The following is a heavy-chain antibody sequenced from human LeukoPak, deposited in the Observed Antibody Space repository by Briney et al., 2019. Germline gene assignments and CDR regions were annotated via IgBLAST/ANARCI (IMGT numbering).Heavy chain of an antibody. V-gene: IGHV3-74*01. D-gene: IGHD1/OR15-1a*01. CDR1: GFTFSSYW. CDR2: IKMDGSIT. CDR3: VRDVSWNIDY. J-gene: IGHJ4*02. Sequence: TGGSLRLSCAASGFTFSSYWMHWVRQAPGKGLVWVARIKMDGSITSYADSVRGRFSITRDNAKDTLYLQMNSLRAEDTAVYYCVRDVSWNIDYGGQGSLVTVSS.